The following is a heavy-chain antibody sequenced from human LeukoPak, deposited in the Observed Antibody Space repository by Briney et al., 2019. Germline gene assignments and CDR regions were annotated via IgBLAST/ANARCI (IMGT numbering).Heavy chain of an antibody. Sequence: PGVSLRLSCAASGFTFSSYWMSWVRQAPGKGLKWVANIKQDGSEKYYVDSVKGRFTISRDNAKNSLYLQMNSLRAEDTAVYYCARGRGNYPFGYWGQGTLVTVSS. J-gene: IGHJ4*02. CDR3: ARGRGNYPFGY. CDR1: GFTFSSYW. V-gene: IGHV3-7*01. D-gene: IGHD1-7*01. CDR2: IKQDGSEK.